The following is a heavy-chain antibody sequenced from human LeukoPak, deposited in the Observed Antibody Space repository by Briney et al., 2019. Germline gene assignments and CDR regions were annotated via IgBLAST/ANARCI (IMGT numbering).Heavy chain of an antibody. CDR2: ITDSGGDT. Sequence: GGSLRLSCTASGLTFSNYAMSWVRQAPGTGLEWFSAITDSGGDTYYSDSVKGRFIISRDNSKNSLYLHMNSLRAEDTAVYHCAKGSSASRPYYFDYWGQGTLVTVSS. D-gene: IGHD2-2*01. CDR3: AKGSSASRPYYFDY. J-gene: IGHJ4*02. V-gene: IGHV3-23*01. CDR1: GLTFSNYA.